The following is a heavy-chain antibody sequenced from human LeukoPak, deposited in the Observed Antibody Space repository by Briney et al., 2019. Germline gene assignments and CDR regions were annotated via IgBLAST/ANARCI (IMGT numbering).Heavy chain of an antibody. Sequence: QTGGSLRLSCAASGFTFSNYAMSWVRQAPGKGLEWVSAISGSGGNTYYGDSVKGRFTISRDNSKNTLYLQMNSLRAEDTAVYYCAKTRPLDSSSWSHGDYWGQGTLVTVSS. CDR3: AKTRPLDSSSWSHGDY. CDR2: ISGSGGNT. V-gene: IGHV3-23*01. CDR1: GFTFSNYA. J-gene: IGHJ4*02. D-gene: IGHD6-13*01.